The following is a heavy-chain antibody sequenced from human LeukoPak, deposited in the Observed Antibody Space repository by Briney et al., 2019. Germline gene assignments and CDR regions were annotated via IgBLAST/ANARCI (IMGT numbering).Heavy chain of an antibody. Sequence: GGSLRLSCAASGFTFSSYAMSWVRQAPGKGLEWVSAISGSGGSTYYADSVKGRFTISRDNSKNTLYLQMNSLRAEDTAVYYCAKGPNYDFWGGYSTTENYWGQGTLVTVSS. CDR3: AKGPNYDFWGGYSTTENY. J-gene: IGHJ4*02. CDR2: ISGSGGST. V-gene: IGHV3-23*01. D-gene: IGHD3-3*01. CDR1: GFTFSSYA.